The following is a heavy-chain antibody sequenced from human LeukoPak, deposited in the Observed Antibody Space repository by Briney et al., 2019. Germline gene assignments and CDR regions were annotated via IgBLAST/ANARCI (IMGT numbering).Heavy chain of an antibody. Sequence: GASVTVSFMASGYTFTNYYMHWVRQAPGQGDEGMGIINPSGGTTSYAQNFQGRVTMTRDMSTSTVYMELSSLRSEDTAVYYCARDTGPKDYWGQGTLVTVSS. J-gene: IGHJ4*02. V-gene: IGHV1-46*01. D-gene: IGHD1/OR15-1a*01. CDR2: INPSGGTT. CDR3: ARDTGPKDY. CDR1: GYTFTNYY.